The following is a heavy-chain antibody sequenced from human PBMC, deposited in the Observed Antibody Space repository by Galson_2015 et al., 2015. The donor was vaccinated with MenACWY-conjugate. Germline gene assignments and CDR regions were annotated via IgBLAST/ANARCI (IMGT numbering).Heavy chain of an antibody. V-gene: IGHV1-18*01. CDR3: ARASTGLSSRFLDV. Sequence: SVKVSCKASGYTFSDSGVTWVRQAPGQGLEWMGWISASTGNTNYEQKFYGRVTMTTDTSTNTVFMELRSLRSDDTAVYFCARASTGLSSRFLDVWGQGTTVTVSS. D-gene: IGHD3-16*01. J-gene: IGHJ6*02. CDR2: ISASTGNT. CDR1: GYTFSDSG.